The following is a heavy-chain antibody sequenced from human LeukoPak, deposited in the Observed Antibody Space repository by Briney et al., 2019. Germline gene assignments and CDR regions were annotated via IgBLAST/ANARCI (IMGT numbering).Heavy chain of an antibody. Sequence: GGSLRLSCAASGFTFSSYGMHWVRQAPGKGLEWVAFIRYDGSNKYYADSVKGRFTISRDNSKNTLYLQMNSLRAEDTAVYYCAKDFDYDFWSGYFDAFDIWGQETMVTVSS. CDR2: IRYDGSNK. D-gene: IGHD3-3*01. CDR3: AKDFDYDFWSGYFDAFDI. J-gene: IGHJ3*02. CDR1: GFTFSSYG. V-gene: IGHV3-30*02.